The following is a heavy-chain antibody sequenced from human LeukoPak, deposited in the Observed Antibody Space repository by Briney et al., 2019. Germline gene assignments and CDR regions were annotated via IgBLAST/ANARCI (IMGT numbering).Heavy chain of an antibody. J-gene: IGHJ4*02. CDR3: AKDRRATVTTVLY. CDR1: GFTFNTYA. Sequence: PGGSLRLSCAASGFTFNTYAMNWVRQAPGKGLEWVSGISASGDSTYYADSVKGRFTISRDNSRNTLYLQMNSQRAEDTAVYYCAKDRRATVTTVLYWGQGTLVTVSS. V-gene: IGHV3-23*01. D-gene: IGHD4-11*01. CDR2: ISASGDST.